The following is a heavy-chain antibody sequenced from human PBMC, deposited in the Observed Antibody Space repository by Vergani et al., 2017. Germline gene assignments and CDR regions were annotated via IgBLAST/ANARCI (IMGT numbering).Heavy chain of an antibody. J-gene: IGHJ4*02. Sequence: EVQLLESGGGLVQPGGSLRLSCAASGFTFSSYWMSWVRQAPGKGLEWVANIKQDGSEKYYVDSVKGRFTISRDNAKNSLYLQMNSLRAEDTAVYYCARATYYDFWSGYGYYFDYWGQGTLVTVSS. CDR2: IKQDGSEK. V-gene: IGHV3-7*01. CDR3: ARATYYDFWSGYGYYFDY. D-gene: IGHD3-3*01. CDR1: GFTFSSYW.